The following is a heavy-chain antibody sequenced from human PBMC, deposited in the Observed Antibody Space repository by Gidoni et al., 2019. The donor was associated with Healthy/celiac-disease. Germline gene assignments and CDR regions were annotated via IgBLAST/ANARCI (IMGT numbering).Heavy chain of an antibody. Sequence: EVQLVESGGGLVQPGVSLRLSCAASGFTFSSYSMNWFRQSPGKGLEWVSYISSSSSTIYHADSVKGRFNISRDNAKNSLYLQMNSLRAEDTAVYYCAREESGDYGGTPRGFDYWGQGTLVTVSS. CDR3: AREESGDYGGTPRGFDY. CDR1: GFTFSSYS. J-gene: IGHJ4*02. CDR2: ISSSSSTI. V-gene: IGHV3-48*01. D-gene: IGHD4-17*01.